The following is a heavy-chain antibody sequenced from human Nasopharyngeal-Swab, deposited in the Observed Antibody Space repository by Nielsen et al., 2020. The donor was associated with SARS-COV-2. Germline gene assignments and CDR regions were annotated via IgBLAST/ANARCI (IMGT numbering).Heavy chain of an antibody. CDR3: ARRKTSPYFDP. J-gene: IGHJ5*02. CDR1: GGSINRKSYY. Sequence: ESLKISCTVSGGSINRKSYYWGWIRQTPGKGLEWIGSVYFDGTTYYNPSLKTRVTIYADTSRNQFSLRLTSVTAADTAVYFCARRKTSPYFDPWGQGTLVTVSS. CDR2: VYFDGTT. V-gene: IGHV4-39*01.